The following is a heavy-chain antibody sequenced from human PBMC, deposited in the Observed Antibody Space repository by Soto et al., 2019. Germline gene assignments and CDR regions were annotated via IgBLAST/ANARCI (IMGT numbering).Heavy chain of an antibody. CDR3: ARSFKEYQLLPDANDYYYYYGMDV. D-gene: IGHD2-2*01. Sequence: GASVKVSCKASGYTFTSYAMHWVRQAPGQRLEWMGWINAGNGNTKYSQKFQGRVTITRDTSASTAYMELSSLRSEDTAVYYCARSFKEYQLLPDANDYYYYYGMDVWGQGTTVTVSS. J-gene: IGHJ6*02. CDR1: GYTFTSYA. V-gene: IGHV1-3*01. CDR2: INAGNGNT.